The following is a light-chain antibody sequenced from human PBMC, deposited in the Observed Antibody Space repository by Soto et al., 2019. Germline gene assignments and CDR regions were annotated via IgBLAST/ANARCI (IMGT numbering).Light chain of an antibody. J-gene: IGKJ4*01. V-gene: IGKV3-11*01. CDR1: QSVYSY. Sequence: EVVLTQSPATLSLSPGERATLSRRASQSVYSYLAWYQQKPGQPPRLLISDVSNRATGIPARFSGSGYGTDFTLTISSLEPEDFAVYYCQHRNDWPFTFGGGTKVEIK. CDR3: QHRNDWPFT. CDR2: DVS.